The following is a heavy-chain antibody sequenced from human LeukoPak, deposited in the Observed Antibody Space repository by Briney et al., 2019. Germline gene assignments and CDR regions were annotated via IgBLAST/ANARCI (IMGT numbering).Heavy chain of an antibody. D-gene: IGHD1-26*01. CDR2: INPNSGGT. CDR3: ARVEWELLAPPSSGWAFDI. CDR1: GYTLTGYY. Sequence: ASVKVSCKASGYTLTGYYMHWVRQARGQGLEWMGWINPNSGGTNYAQKFQGRVTMTRDTSISTAYMELSRLRSDDTAVYYCARVEWELLAPPSSGWAFDIWGQGTMVTVSS. J-gene: IGHJ3*02. V-gene: IGHV1-2*02.